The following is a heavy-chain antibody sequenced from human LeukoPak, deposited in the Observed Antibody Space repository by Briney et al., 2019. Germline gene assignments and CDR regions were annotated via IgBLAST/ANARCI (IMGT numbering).Heavy chain of an antibody. CDR1: GFTFSSYA. V-gene: IGHV3-30-3*02. CDR2: ISYDGSNK. D-gene: IGHD5-12*01. Sequence: GRSLRLSCAASGFTFSSYAMHWVRQAPGKGLEWVAVISYDGSNKYYADSVKGRFTISRDNSKNTLYLQMNSLRAEDTAVYYCAKKVITVVATTLDYWGQGTLVTVSS. CDR3: AKKVITVVATTLDY. J-gene: IGHJ4*02.